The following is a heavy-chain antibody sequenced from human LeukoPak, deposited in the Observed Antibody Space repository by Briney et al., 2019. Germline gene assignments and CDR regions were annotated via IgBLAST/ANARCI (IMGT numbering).Heavy chain of an antibody. D-gene: IGHD2-15*01. CDR3: ARDLGGYPFFMDV. Sequence: SETLSLTCSVSGGSISSGDHHWACVRQPPGKGLEFIGSLDESGRPYYNRPLKSRVSISGDTSGKQFSLNLTSVTAADTAVYFCARDLGGYPFFMDVWGRGTTVIVSS. CDR2: LDESGRP. CDR1: GGSISSGDHH. J-gene: IGHJ6*03. V-gene: IGHV4-39*07.